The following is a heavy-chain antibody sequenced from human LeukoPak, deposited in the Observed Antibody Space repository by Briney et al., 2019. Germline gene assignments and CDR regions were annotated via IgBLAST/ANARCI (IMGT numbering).Heavy chain of an antibody. CDR1: GFTFSSYW. V-gene: IGHV3-74*01. J-gene: IGHJ4*02. CDR2: LNSDGSST. D-gene: IGHD3-22*01. Sequence: GGSLRLSCAASGFTFSSYWMHWVRQAPGKGLVWVSRLNSDGSSTKYADSVKGRFTISRDNAKNTLHLQVNSLRAEDTAVYYCARDLGGYQAYWGQGTLVTVSS. CDR3: ARDLGGYQAY.